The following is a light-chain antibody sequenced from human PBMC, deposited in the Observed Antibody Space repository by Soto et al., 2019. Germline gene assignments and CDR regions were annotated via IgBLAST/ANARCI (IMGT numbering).Light chain of an antibody. CDR1: SSDIGGYNY. J-gene: IGLJ3*02. CDR3: SSYTSSGPV. Sequence: QLVLTQPASVSGSPGQSITISCTGTSSDIGGYNYVSWYQQHPGKAPKLMIFEVSNRPSGVSHRFAGSKSGNAASLTISGLQAEDEADYYCSSYTSSGPVFGGGTKLTVL. V-gene: IGLV2-14*01. CDR2: EVS.